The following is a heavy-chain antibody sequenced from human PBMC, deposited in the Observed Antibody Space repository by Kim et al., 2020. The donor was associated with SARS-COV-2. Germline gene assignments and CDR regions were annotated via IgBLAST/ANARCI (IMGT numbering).Heavy chain of an antibody. D-gene: IGHD3-3*01. CDR2: IYPSGGST. CDR3: AGGGFLEWLFVDY. Sequence: ASVKVSCKASGYTFTSYYMHWVRQAPGQGLEWMGTIYPSGGSTSYTQKFQGRVTMTRDTSTSTVYMELSSLRSDDTAVYYCAGGGFLEWLFVDYWGQGTQVTVSS. CDR1: GYTFTSYY. V-gene: IGHV1-46*01. J-gene: IGHJ4*02.